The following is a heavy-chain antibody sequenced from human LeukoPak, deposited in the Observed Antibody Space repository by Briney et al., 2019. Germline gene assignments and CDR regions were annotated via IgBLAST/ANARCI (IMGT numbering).Heavy chain of an antibody. Sequence: SETLSLTCAVYGGSVSGYYWSWIRQPPGKGLEWIGSIYYSGSTYYNPSLKSRVTISVDTSKNQFSLKLSSVTAADTAVYYCARSYYDSSGYYLYFDYWGQGTLVTVSS. D-gene: IGHD3-22*01. CDR2: IYYSGST. CDR1: GGSVSGYY. J-gene: IGHJ4*02. V-gene: IGHV4-34*01. CDR3: ARSYYDSSGYYLYFDY.